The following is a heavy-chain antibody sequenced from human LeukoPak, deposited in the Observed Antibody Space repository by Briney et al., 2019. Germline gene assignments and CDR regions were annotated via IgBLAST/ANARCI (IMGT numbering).Heavy chain of an antibody. Sequence: GGSLRLSCAASGFTFSSYSMNWVRQAPGKGLEWVSSISSSSGYIYYADSVKGRFTISRDNAKNSLYLQMNSLRAEDTAVYYCARDVGATTRGAFDYWGQGTLVTVSS. V-gene: IGHV3-21*01. CDR3: ARDVGATTRGAFDY. CDR2: ISSSSGYI. CDR1: GFTFSSYS. D-gene: IGHD1-26*01. J-gene: IGHJ4*02.